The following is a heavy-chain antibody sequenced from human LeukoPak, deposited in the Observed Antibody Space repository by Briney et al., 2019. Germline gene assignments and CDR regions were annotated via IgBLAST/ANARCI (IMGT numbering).Heavy chain of an antibody. CDR2: IYHSGST. J-gene: IGHJ3*02. V-gene: IGHV4-4*02. Sequence: SETLSLTCAVSGGSISSSNWWSWARQPPGEGLEGIGEIYHSGSTNYNPSLKSRVTISVDKSKNQFSLKLSSVTAADTAVYYCARDGGPDAFDIWGQGTMVTVSS. D-gene: IGHD6-25*01. CDR3: ARDGGPDAFDI. CDR1: GGSISSSNW.